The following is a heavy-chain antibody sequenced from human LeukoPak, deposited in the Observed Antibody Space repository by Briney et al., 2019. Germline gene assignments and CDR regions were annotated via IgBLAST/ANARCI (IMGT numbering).Heavy chain of an antibody. Sequence: SETLSLTCSVSGGSVCSNYWSWVRQPPGKGLEWIGYIPYSGDTKYNPSLTSRLSMSVDTSKNQCSLMLTSVTAADTAVYYCARGSGWYPHWGQGTLVTVSS. CDR2: IPYSGDT. J-gene: IGHJ1*01. D-gene: IGHD6-19*01. V-gene: IGHV4-59*02. CDR1: GGSVCSNY. CDR3: ARGSGWYPH.